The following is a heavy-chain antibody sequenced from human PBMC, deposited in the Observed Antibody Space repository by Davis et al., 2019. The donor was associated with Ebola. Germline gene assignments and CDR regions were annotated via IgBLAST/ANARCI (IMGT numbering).Heavy chain of an antibody. CDR2: IYPGDSDT. D-gene: IGHD2-21*01. Sequence: PGGSLRLSCKGSGYSFTSYWIGWVRQMPGKGLEWMGIIYPGDSDTRYSPSFQGQVTISADKSISTAYLQWSSLKASDTAMYYCARQGGAYCGGDCYSLDYWGQGTLVTVSS. CDR3: ARQGGAYCGGDCYSLDY. J-gene: IGHJ4*02. CDR1: GYSFTSYW. V-gene: IGHV5-51*01.